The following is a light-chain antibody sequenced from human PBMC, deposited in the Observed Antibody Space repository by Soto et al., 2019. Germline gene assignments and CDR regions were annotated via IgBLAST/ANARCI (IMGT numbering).Light chain of an antibody. CDR1: SSDVGSYNL. CDR2: EGS. V-gene: IGLV2-23*01. J-gene: IGLJ3*02. Sequence: SALTQPASVSGSPGQSITISCTGTSSDVGSYNLVSWYQQHPGKAPKVMIYEGSQRPSGVSNRFSGSKSGNTASLTISGLQAEDEADYFCCSYAGSSTWVFGGGTQLTVL. CDR3: CSYAGSSTWV.